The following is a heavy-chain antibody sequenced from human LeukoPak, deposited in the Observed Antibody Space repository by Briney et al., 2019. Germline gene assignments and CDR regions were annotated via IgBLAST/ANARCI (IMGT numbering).Heavy chain of an antibody. CDR2: INPNSGGT. J-gene: IGHJ4*02. D-gene: IGHD3-3*01. CDR3: AREGNDFWSGYQPYGY. CDR1: GYTFTGYY. Sequence: ASVKVSCKASGYTFTGYYMHWVRQAPGQGLEWMGWINPNSGGTNYAQKFQGRVTMTRDTSISTAYMELSRLRSDDTAVYYCAREGNDFWSGYQPYGYWGQGTLVTVSS. V-gene: IGHV1-2*02.